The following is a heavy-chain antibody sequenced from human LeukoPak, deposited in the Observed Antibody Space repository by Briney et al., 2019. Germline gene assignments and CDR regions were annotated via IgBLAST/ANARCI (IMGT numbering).Heavy chain of an antibody. D-gene: IGHD4-17*01. V-gene: IGHV3-11*04. CDR3: ATAPTEDGDGSSPSY. CDR1: RFTFRDHF. Sequence: GGSLRLSCAASRFTFRDHFMSWIRQPPGKGLEYVSYISSSGSDTYYSDSVKGRFTVSRDNAKNSLFLQMNSLRAEDTAVYYCATAPTEDGDGSSPSYWGQGTLVTVSS. J-gene: IGHJ4*02. CDR2: ISSSGSDT.